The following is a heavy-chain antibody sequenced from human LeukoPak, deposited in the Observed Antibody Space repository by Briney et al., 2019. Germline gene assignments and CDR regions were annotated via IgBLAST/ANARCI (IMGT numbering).Heavy chain of an antibody. CDR3: AREWSGYAPYYYYYMDV. D-gene: IGHD5-12*01. J-gene: IGHJ6*03. Sequence: GASVKVSCKASGYTFTGYYMHWVRQAPGQGLEWMGLINPNSCGTNYAKKFQGRVTMTRETSISTAYMELSRLRSDDTAVYYCAREWSGYAPYYYYYMDVWGEGTTVTVSS. CDR2: INPNSCGT. V-gene: IGHV1-2*02. CDR1: GYTFTGYY.